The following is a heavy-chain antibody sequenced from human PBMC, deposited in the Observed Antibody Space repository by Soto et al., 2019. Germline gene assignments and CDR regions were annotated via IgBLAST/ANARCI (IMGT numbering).Heavy chain of an antibody. J-gene: IGHJ6*02. CDR1: GFTFSSYA. V-gene: IGHV3-23*01. Sequence: EVQLLESGGGLVQPGGSLRLSCAASGFTFSSYAMSWVRQAPGKGLEWVSAISGSGGSTYYADSVKGRFTISRDNSNNTLYLQMNSLRAEDTAVYYCAKAGTAATGGVTYYYYYGMDVWGQGTTVTVSS. CDR2: ISGSGGST. D-gene: IGHD6-25*01. CDR3: AKAGTAATGGVTYYYYYGMDV.